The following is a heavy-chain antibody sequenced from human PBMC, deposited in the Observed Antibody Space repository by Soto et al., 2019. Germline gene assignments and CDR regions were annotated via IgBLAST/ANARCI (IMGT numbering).Heavy chain of an antibody. CDR2: VNPILSMS. CDR1: GDTFSFYS. D-gene: IGHD3-10*01. J-gene: IGHJ4*02. V-gene: IGHV1-69*04. CDR3: ATSYGSGYRAFDY. Sequence: QVQLVQSGAEVKRPGSSVKVSCKASGDTFSFYSINWVRQAPGLGLEWMGRVNPILSMSNYAQRFQGRVTMTADKSQSTAYMELSGLRSEGTAMYYCATSYGSGYRAFDYWGQGALVTVSS.